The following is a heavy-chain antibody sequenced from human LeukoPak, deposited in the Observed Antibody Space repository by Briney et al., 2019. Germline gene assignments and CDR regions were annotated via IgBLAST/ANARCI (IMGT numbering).Heavy chain of an antibody. CDR1: GFTYSISA. CDR2: TSGNSITT. D-gene: IGHD6-19*01. J-gene: IGHJ4*02. CDR3: AKDRTQGSGWYLIFDY. V-gene: IGHV3-23*01. Sequence: QPGGPLRLSCAASGFTYSISAMSWVRQAPGKGLEWVATTSGNSITTYYADSLKGRFTISRDASKNTLYLQMNSLRAGDTAVYFCAKDRTQGSGWYLIFDYWSQGTLVTVSS.